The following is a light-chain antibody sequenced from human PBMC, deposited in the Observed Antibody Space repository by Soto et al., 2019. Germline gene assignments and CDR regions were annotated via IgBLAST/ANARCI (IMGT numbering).Light chain of an antibody. J-gene: IGLJ2*01. Sequence: QSALTQPASVSGSPGQSITISCTGTSSDVGGYNYVSWYQQYPGKAPKLMIYDVSNRPSGVSNRFSGSKSVNTASLTISGLQAEDEADYYCSSYTSSNTLVFGGGTKVTVL. CDR2: DVS. V-gene: IGLV2-14*03. CDR3: SSYTSSNTLV. CDR1: SSDVGGYNY.